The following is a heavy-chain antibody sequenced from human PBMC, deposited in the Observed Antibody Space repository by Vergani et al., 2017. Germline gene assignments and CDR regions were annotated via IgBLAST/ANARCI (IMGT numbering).Heavy chain of an antibody. D-gene: IGHD3-22*01. J-gene: IGHJ6*02. CDR3: ARGSQYYYDSSGYYPYGMDV. Sequence: QVQLVQSGAEVKKPGSSVKVSCKASGGTFSSYAISWVRQAPGQGLEWMGGIIPIFGTANYAQKFQGRVTITADESTSTAYMELSSLRSEDTAVYYCARGSQYYYDSSGYYPYGMDVWGQGTTVTVSS. V-gene: IGHV1-69*01. CDR1: GGTFSSYA. CDR2: IIPIFGTA.